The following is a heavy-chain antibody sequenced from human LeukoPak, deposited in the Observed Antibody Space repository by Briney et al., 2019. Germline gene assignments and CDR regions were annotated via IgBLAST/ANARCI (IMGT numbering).Heavy chain of an antibody. J-gene: IGHJ4*02. Sequence: ASVKVSCKASGYTFTSYGISWVRQAPGQGLEWMGWISAYNGNTNYAQKLQGRVTMTTDTSTSTAYMELRSLRSDDTAVYYCAKNYYDSSGYYSWYFDYWGQGTQVTVSS. V-gene: IGHV1-18*01. D-gene: IGHD3-22*01. CDR2: ISAYNGNT. CDR1: GYTFTSYG. CDR3: AKNYYDSSGYYSWYFDY.